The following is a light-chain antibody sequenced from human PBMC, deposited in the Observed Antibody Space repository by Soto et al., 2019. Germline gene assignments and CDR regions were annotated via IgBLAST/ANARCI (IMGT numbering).Light chain of an antibody. CDR1: SSDVGAYNY. CDR3: SSYTSESSLI. Sequence: QSALTQPASVSGSPGQWITISCTGTSSDVGAYNYVSWYQLHAGKAPRLMICEVRYRPSGVSDCFGGTKAGNTSSLTISGLHDEDAADYYGSSYTSESSLIFGGGTKVTVL. V-gene: IGLV2-14*01. CDR2: EVR. J-gene: IGLJ2*01.